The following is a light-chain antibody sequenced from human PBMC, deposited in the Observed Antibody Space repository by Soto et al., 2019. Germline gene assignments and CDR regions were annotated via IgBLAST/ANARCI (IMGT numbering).Light chain of an antibody. Sequence: DIEMTQSPSSLSASVGDRVTITCRASQDIRNYLAWYQQRPWAVPRLLIYGASTLYTGVPSRFSGGGSGTDFTLTISGLQSEDVGNYFCQNYKAAPRTFGQGTSVEIK. J-gene: IGKJ1*01. CDR3: QNYKAAPRT. CDR2: GAS. V-gene: IGKV1-27*01. CDR1: QDIRNY.